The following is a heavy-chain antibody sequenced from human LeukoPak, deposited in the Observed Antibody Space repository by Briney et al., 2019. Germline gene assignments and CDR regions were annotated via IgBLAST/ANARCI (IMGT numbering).Heavy chain of an antibody. CDR3: AKNLDSGWDLFDY. CDR1: GFTFSSYG. CDR2: ISYDGSNK. J-gene: IGHJ4*02. D-gene: IGHD6-19*01. V-gene: IGHV3-30*18. Sequence: GRSLRLSCAASGFTFSSYGMHWVRQAPGKGLEWVAVISYDGSNKYCADSVKGRFTISRDNSKNTLYLQMNSLRAEDTAVYYCAKNLDSGWDLFDYWGQGTLVTVSS.